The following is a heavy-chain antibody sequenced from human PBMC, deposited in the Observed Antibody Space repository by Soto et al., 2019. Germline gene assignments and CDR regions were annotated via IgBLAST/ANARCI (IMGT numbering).Heavy chain of an antibody. Sequence: QVQLVQSGAEVKKPGASVKVSCKASGYTFTTYGINWVRQAPGQGLEWMGWISAYNGNTNYAQKLQGRVTMTTDTTTRKAYMELGSLRSGGTAVYYWAGFWVGTTFAYYARLDVWGQGTPVTVSS. J-gene: IGHJ6*02. CDR2: ISAYNGNT. CDR1: GYTFTTYG. D-gene: IGHD1-1*01. CDR3: AGFWVGTTFAYYARLDV. V-gene: IGHV1-18*01.